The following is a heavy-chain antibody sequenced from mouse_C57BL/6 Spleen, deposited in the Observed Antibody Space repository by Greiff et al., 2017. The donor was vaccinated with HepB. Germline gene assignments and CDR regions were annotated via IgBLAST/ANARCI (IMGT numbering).Heavy chain of an antibody. CDR1: GYSFTGYY. V-gene: IGHV1-42*01. CDR3: ARFRH. J-gene: IGHJ3*01. Sequence: EVKLVESGPELVKPGASVKISCKASGYSFTGYYMNWVKQSPEKSLEWIGEINPSTGGTTYNQKFKAKATLTVDKSSSTAYMQLKSLTSEDSAVYYCARFRHWGQGTLVTVSA. CDR2: INPSTGGT.